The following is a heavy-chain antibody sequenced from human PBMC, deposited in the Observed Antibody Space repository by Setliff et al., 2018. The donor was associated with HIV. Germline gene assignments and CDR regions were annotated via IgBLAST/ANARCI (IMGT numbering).Heavy chain of an antibody. CDR1: GYTFTNYY. Sequence: GASVKVSCKASGYTFTNYYIHWVRQAPGQGLEWMGLINPSGGRTSYAQKFQGRLTMTRDTSRSTVYMELSSLRSEDTAVYCCARCYYDSSGPTDAFDIWGQGTVVT. CDR2: INPSGGRT. V-gene: IGHV1-46*01. J-gene: IGHJ3*02. CDR3: ARCYYDSSGPTDAFDI. D-gene: IGHD3-22*01.